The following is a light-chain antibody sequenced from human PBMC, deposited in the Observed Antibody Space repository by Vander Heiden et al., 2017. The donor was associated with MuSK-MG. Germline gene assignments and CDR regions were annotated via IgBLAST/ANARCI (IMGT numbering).Light chain of an antibody. CDR1: QGISSY. Sequence: DIQLTQSPSFLSASVGDRVTITCRASQGISSYLAWYQQKPGKAPKLLIYAASTLQSGVPSRFSGSGYGTELTLTISSRQPEDFASYYCQQRNSYPRITFGHGTKVDIK. CDR2: AAS. CDR3: QQRNSYPRIT. J-gene: IGKJ3*01. V-gene: IGKV1-9*01.